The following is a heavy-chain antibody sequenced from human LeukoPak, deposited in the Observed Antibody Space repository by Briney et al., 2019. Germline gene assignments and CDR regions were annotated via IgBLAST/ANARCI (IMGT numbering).Heavy chain of an antibody. CDR2: IYTSGST. V-gene: IGHV4-4*07. CDR3: ARSNWVNYGSGSYFDYYYYMDV. J-gene: IGHJ6*03. D-gene: IGHD3-10*01. Sequence: SETLSLTCTVSGGSISSYYWSWIRQPAGKGLEWIGRIYTSGSTNYNPSLKSRVTMSVDTSKNQFSLKLSSVTAADTAVYYCARSNWVNYGSGSYFDYYYYMDVWGKGTTVTISS. CDR1: GGSISSYY.